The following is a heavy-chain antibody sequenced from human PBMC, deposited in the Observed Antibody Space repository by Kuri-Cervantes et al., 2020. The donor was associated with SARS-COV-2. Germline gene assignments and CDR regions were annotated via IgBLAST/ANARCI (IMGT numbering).Heavy chain of an antibody. V-gene: IGHV3-30*03. Sequence: GESLKISCVASEFNFRYYGMYWVRQAPGKGLEWLAVISHDGRDAYHGDSVKGRFTISRDNSKSTLFLQMNSLRAEDTAEYYCARGAAAADYFFYGMDVWGRGTTVTVSS. CDR3: ARGAAAADYFFYGMDV. D-gene: IGHD6-13*01. CDR2: ISHDGRDA. CDR1: EFNFRYYG. J-gene: IGHJ6*02.